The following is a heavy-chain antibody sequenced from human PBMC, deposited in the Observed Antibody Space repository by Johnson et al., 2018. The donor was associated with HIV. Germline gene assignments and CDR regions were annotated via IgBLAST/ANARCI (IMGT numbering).Heavy chain of an antibody. D-gene: IGHD3-3*01. J-gene: IGHJ3*02. V-gene: IGHV3-30*14. CDR3: ARDGGINYFGVVTPEAFDI. CDR1: GFTFSSYA. CDR2: ISSDGSNK. Sequence: VQLVESGGGLVQPGGSLRLSCAASGFTFSSYAMHWVRQAPGKGLEWVAVISSDGSNKYYADSVKGRFTISRDNSKNPLYLQMNSLRAEDTAVYYCARDGGINYFGVVTPEAFDIWGQGTMVTVSS.